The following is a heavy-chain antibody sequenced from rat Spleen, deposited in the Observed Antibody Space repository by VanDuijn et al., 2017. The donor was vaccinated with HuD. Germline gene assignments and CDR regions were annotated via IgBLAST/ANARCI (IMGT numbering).Heavy chain of an antibody. CDR3: ARLRPPYWYVMDA. Sequence: EVQLVESGGGLVQPGRSMKLSCVASGFTFSSFPMAWVRQAPTKGLEWVASISVSGDRAYYRDSVKGRFTIFRDNANSTLYLQMDSLRSEDTATYYCARLRPPYWYVMDAWGQGASVTVSS. V-gene: IGHV5-46*01. D-gene: IGHD3-1*01. J-gene: IGHJ4*01. CDR2: ISVSGDRA. CDR1: GFTFSSFP.